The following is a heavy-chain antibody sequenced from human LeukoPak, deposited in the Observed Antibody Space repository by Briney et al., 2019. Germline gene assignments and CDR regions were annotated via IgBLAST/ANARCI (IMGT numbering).Heavy chain of an antibody. J-gene: IGHJ4*02. CDR1: GFTFSGSA. CDR2: IRSKANSYAT. D-gene: IGHD6-6*01. V-gene: IGHV3-73*01. Sequence: GGPLKLSCAASGFTFSGSAMHWLRQASGKGLEWVGRIRSKANSYATAYAASVKGRFTISRDDSKNTAYLQMNSLKTEDTAVYYCTRLDPYSSSFPVLDYWGKGTLVTVSS. CDR3: TRLDPYSSSFPVLDY.